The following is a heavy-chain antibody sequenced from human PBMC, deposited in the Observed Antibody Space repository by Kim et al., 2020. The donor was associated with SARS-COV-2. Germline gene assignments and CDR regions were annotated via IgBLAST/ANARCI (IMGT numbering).Heavy chain of an antibody. J-gene: IGHJ3*02. Sequence: ASVKVSCKASGYTFTSYGISWVRQAPGQGLEWMGWISAYNGNTNYAQKLQGRVTMTTDTSTSTAYMELRSLRSDDTAVYYCAKSTYCSSTSCYFDFLDAFDIWGQGTMVTVSS. V-gene: IGHV1-18*01. CDR2: ISAYNGNT. CDR3: AKSTYCSSTSCYFDFLDAFDI. D-gene: IGHD2-2*01. CDR1: GYTFTSYG.